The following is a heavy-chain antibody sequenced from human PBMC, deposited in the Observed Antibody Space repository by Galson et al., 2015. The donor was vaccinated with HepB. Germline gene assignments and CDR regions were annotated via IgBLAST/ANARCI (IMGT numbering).Heavy chain of an antibody. D-gene: IGHD5-18*01. J-gene: IGHJ3*02. Sequence: SVKVSCKASGGTFSSYAISWVRQAPGQGLEWMGGIIPIFGTANYAQKFQGRVTITADESTSTAYMELSSLRSEDTAVYYCARPGETAKSTDAFDIWGQGTMVTVSS. CDR3: ARPGETAKSTDAFDI. V-gene: IGHV1-69*13. CDR2: IIPIFGTA. CDR1: GGTFSSYA.